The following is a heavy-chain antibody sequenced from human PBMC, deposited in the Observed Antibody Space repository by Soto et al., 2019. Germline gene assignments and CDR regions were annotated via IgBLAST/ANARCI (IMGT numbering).Heavy chain of an antibody. CDR1: GYTFTSYD. Sequence: VKVSCKASGYTFTSYDINWVRQATGQGLEWMGWMNPNSGNTGYAQKFQGRVTMTRNTSISTAYMELSSLRSEDTAVYYCARDSGSRYYYYGMDVWGQGTTVTVSS. J-gene: IGHJ6*02. CDR2: MNPNSGNT. D-gene: IGHD1-26*01. CDR3: ARDSGSRYYYYGMDV. V-gene: IGHV1-8*01.